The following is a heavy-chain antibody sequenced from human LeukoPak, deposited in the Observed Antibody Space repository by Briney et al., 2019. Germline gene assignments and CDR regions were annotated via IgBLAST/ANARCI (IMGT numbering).Heavy chain of an antibody. Sequence: GGSLRLSCAASGFTFSYYSMNWVRQAPGKGPEWVSSISSSSSYIYYADSVRGRFTISRDNAKNSLYLQMNSLRADDTAVYYCARAKVVAATDDAFDIWGQGTMVTVSS. J-gene: IGHJ3*02. CDR3: ARAKVVAATDDAFDI. CDR2: ISSSSSYI. V-gene: IGHV3-21*01. CDR1: GFTFSYYS. D-gene: IGHD2-15*01.